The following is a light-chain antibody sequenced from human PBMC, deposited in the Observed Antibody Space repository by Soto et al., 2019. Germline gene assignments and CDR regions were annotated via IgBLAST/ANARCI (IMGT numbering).Light chain of an antibody. Sequence: DVVMTQSPDSLAVSLGERAAINCKSSQNLLFSSNNKNSLAWYQQKPGQPPKLLIYWASTRESGAPDRFSGRGSGRDFTLTISSLQAEDVAVYDCQQYHTTPNTFGQGTKVEIK. CDR1: QNLLFSSNNKNS. CDR2: WAS. V-gene: IGKV4-1*01. J-gene: IGKJ2*01. CDR3: QQYHTTPNT.